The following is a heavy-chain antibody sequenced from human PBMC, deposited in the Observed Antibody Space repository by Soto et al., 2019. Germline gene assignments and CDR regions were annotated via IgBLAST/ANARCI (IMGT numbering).Heavy chain of an antibody. CDR2: ISHIGST. J-gene: IGHJ4*02. Sequence: QVQLQESGPGLVKPSGTLSLTCAVSGGSISSSNWWSWVRKPPGKGLEWIEEISHIGSTNYNPSLNVRITISVDKSKNQFSLKLSSVTAADTAVYYCARGSLRYSGYDGYWGQGTLVTVSS. CDR1: GGSISSSNW. CDR3: ARGSLRYSGYDGY. D-gene: IGHD5-12*01. V-gene: IGHV4-4*02.